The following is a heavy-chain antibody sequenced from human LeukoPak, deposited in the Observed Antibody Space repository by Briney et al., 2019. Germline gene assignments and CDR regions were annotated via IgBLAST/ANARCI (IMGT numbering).Heavy chain of an antibody. V-gene: IGHV3-33*01. CDR3: ARDGQQLAPYAMDV. J-gene: IGHJ6*02. CDR1: GFRFGSHA. D-gene: IGHD6-13*01. CDR2: IWYDGSNK. Sequence: GGSLRLSCAASGFRFGSHAVHWVRQAPGKGLEWLAQIWYDGSNKYFVDSVKGRFTTSRDNSKNTVYLQMNSLRAEDTAVYFCARDGQQLAPYAMDVWGQGTTVTVSS.